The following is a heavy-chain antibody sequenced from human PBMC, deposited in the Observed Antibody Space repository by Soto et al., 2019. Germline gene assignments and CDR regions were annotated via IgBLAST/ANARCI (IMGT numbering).Heavy chain of an antibody. D-gene: IGHD6-19*01. CDR3: ARDRGSSGWYDYFDY. Sequence: QVQLVESGGGVVQPGRSLRLSCAASGFTFSSYGMHWVRQAPGKGLEWVAVIWYDGSNKYYADSVKGRFTLSRDNSKNTLYLQMNSLRAEDTAVYYCARDRGSSGWYDYFDYWGQGTLVTVSS. CDR2: IWYDGSNK. J-gene: IGHJ4*02. CDR1: GFTFSSYG. V-gene: IGHV3-33*01.